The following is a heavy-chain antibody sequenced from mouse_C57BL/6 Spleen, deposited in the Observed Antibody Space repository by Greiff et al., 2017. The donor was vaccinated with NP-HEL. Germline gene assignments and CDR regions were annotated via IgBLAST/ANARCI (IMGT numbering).Heavy chain of an antibody. CDR2: IHPNSGST. CDR3: ARTKGRDGNYAYYFDY. CDR1: GYTFTSYW. Sequence: QVQLQQPGAELVKPGASVKLSCKASGYTFTSYWMHWVKQRPGQGLEWIGMIHPNSGSTNYNEKFKSKATLTVDKSSSTAYMQLSSLTSEDSAVYYCARTKGRDGNYAYYFDYWGQGTTLTVSS. J-gene: IGHJ2*01. V-gene: IGHV1-64*01. D-gene: IGHD2-1*01.